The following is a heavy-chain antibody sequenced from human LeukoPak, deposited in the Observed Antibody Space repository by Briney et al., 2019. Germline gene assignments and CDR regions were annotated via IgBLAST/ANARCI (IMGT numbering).Heavy chain of an antibody. D-gene: IGHD5-24*01. V-gene: IGHV4-34*01. CDR1: GESFSSYY. Sequence: SETLSLTCAVYGESFSSYYWSWIRQPPGKGLEWIGEINHSGNTNYNPSLKSRVTISVDTSKNQFSLKLSSVTAADTAVYYCARVDGDGYNIPGYWGQGTLVTVSS. CDR3: ARVDGDGYNIPGY. CDR2: INHSGNT. J-gene: IGHJ4*02.